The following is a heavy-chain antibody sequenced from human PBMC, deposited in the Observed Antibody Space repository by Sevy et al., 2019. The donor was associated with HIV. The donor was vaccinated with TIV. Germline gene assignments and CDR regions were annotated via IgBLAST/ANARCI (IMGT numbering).Heavy chain of an antibody. J-gene: IGHJ6*02. V-gene: IGHV5-51*01. Sequence: GESLKISCKGSEYSFRTYWIGWVRQMPGKGLEWMGNIYPDDSDTRYSPSFQGQVTISADKSINTAYLQWNSLRASDSAMYYCARHHASYGVTGYYYYSGLDVWGQRTTVTVSS. CDR1: EYSFRTYW. D-gene: IGHD4-17*01. CDR2: IYPDDSDT. CDR3: ARHHASYGVTGYYYYSGLDV.